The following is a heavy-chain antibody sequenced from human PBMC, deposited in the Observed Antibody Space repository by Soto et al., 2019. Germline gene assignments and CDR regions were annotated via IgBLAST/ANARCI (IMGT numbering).Heavy chain of an antibody. D-gene: IGHD3-3*01. J-gene: IGHJ6*02. CDR1: GFTFSSYS. Sequence: GSLRLSCAASGFTFSSYSMNWVRQAPGKGLEWVSSISSSSSYIYYADSVKGRFTISRDNAKNSLYLQMNSLRAEDTAVYYCARDREVRFLGWTYGMDVWGQGTTVTVSS. CDR2: ISSSSSYI. CDR3: ARDREVRFLGWTYGMDV. V-gene: IGHV3-21*01.